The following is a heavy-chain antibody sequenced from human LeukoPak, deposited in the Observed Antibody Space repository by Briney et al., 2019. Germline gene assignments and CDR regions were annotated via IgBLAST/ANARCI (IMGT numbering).Heavy chain of an antibody. CDR3: ARGQGRDGYNGILEY. CDR1: GGSFCGYY. J-gene: IGHJ4*02. D-gene: IGHD5-24*01. V-gene: IGHV4-34*01. CDR2: LNPSSST. Sequence: SETLSFTCAGYGGSFCGYYWTWIRKPPGKGLEWIGELNPSSSTYAHTSLKSRVTKSVDTSKTQSSLKLSSVTAADTAGFYCARGQGRDGYNGILEYWGQGALVTVSS.